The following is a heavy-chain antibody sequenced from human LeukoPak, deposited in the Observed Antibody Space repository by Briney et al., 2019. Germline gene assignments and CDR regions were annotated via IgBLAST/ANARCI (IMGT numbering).Heavy chain of an antibody. D-gene: IGHD2-15*01. V-gene: IGHV3-11*04. CDR1: GFTFANAW. CDR3: ARDHRGYGWFDL. J-gene: IGHJ5*02. CDR2: ISSSGSTI. Sequence: GGSLRLSCAASGFTFANAWMSWVRQAPGKGLEWVSYISSSGSTIYYAASVKGRFTVSRDNAKTSLYLQMNSLRAEDTAVYYCARDHRGYGWFDLWGQGTLVTVSS.